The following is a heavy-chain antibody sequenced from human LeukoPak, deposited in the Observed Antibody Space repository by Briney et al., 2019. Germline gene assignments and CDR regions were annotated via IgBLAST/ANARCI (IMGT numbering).Heavy chain of an antibody. Sequence: SETLSLTCTVSGGSISSYYWSWIRQPAGKGLEWIGRIYTSGSTNYNPSLKSRVTMSVDTSKNQFSLKLSSVTAADTAVYYCARDRVEYGSYAYNWFDPWGQGTPATVSS. V-gene: IGHV4-4*07. D-gene: IGHD1-26*01. CDR3: ARDRVEYGSYAYNWFDP. CDR2: IYTSGST. CDR1: GGSISSYY. J-gene: IGHJ5*02.